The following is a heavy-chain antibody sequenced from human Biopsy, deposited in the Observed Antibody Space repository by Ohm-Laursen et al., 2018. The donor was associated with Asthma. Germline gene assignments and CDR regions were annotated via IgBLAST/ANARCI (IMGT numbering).Heavy chain of an antibody. Sequence: SQTLSLTWAVSGGSVSSGNNSWTWIRQPPGKGLEWIGYMYHSGRTYYNPSLKSRVNISVDKSKNQFSLSLTSVTAADTAVYYCARTTYGDDGFDPWGQGTLVTVSS. V-gene: IGHV4-30-2*01. CDR2: MYHSGRT. J-gene: IGHJ5*02. CDR1: GGSVSSGNNS. D-gene: IGHD4-17*01. CDR3: ARTTYGDDGFDP.